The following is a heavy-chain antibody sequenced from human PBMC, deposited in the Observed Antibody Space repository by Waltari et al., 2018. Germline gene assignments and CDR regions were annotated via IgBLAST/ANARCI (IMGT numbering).Heavy chain of an antibody. CDR2: IKQAGSEK. Sequence: EVQLVEAGGGLVQPGGSLRLSWAASGFTFSSYWMSWVRQAPGKGLELVANIKQAGSEKYYVDSVKGRFTISRDNAKTSLYLQMNSLRAEDTAVYYCASLERITMVRGSALDDYWGQGTLVTVSS. V-gene: IGHV3-7*01. J-gene: IGHJ4*02. CDR3: ASLERITMVRGSALDDY. D-gene: IGHD3-10*01. CDR1: GFTFSSYW.